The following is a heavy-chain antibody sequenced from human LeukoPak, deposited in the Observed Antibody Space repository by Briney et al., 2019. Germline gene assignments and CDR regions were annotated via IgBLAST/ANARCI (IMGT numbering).Heavy chain of an antibody. CDR2: IYTSGST. CDR3: ARDARLDYGGTADAFDI. CDR1: GGSISSYY. D-gene: IGHD4-23*01. V-gene: IGHV4-4*07. Sequence: SETLSLTCTVSGGSISSYYWSWIRQPAGKGMEWIGRIYTSGSTNYNPSLKSRVTMSVDTSKNQFSLKLSSVTAADTAVYYCARDARLDYGGTADAFDIWGQGTMVTVSS. J-gene: IGHJ3*02.